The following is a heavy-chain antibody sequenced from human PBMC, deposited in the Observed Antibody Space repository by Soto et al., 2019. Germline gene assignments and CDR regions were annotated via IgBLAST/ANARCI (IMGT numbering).Heavy chain of an antibody. CDR1: GFTFSNYA. J-gene: IGHJ4*02. V-gene: IGHV3-23*01. Sequence: EVQLLESGGDLVQPGGSLRLSCAASGFTFSNYAMSWVRQAPGQGLEWVSLIRGSGGPTNYADFVKGRFTVSRDNSKNMVFPQKNSLGGEDTAVFFCVKDFRGGYDWTHDWGQGTLVTVSS. CDR2: IRGSGGPT. CDR3: VKDFRGGYDWTHD. D-gene: IGHD5-12*01.